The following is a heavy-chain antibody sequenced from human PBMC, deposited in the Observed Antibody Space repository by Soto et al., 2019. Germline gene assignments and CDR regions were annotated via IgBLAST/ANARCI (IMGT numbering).Heavy chain of an antibody. D-gene: IGHD1-1*01. J-gene: IGHJ6*02. CDR3: ARENAPLYNWNDVYYYYGMDV. CDR1: GGTFSSYA. CDR2: IIPIFGTA. V-gene: IGHV1-69*13. Sequence: GASVKVSCKASGGTFSSYAISWVRQAPGQGLEWMGGIIPIFGTANYAQKFQGRVTITADESTSTTYMELSSLRSEDTAVYYCARENAPLYNWNDVYYYYGMDVWGQGTTVTVSS.